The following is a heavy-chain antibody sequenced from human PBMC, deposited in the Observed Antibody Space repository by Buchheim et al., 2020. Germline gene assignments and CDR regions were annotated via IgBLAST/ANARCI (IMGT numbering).Heavy chain of an antibody. Sequence: QVQLQESGPGLVKPSQTLSLTCIVSGGSISSADYYWSWIRQSPGKGLEWIGYMYYSGSTYYNPSLRSRVTISIDTSKNQFSLKLTSVTAADTAVYYCARDGGAAVGHVNWFDPWGQGTL. V-gene: IGHV4-30-4*01. CDR2: MYYSGST. CDR3: ARDGGAAVGHVNWFDP. J-gene: IGHJ5*02. CDR1: GGSISSADYY. D-gene: IGHD6-13*01.